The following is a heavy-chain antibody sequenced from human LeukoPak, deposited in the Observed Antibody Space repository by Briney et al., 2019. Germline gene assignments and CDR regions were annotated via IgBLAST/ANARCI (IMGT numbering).Heavy chain of an antibody. CDR3: ARDSLPLDYGDYRYFDY. D-gene: IGHD4-17*01. CDR2: INHSGST. Sequence: SETLSLTCAVYGGSFSGCYWSWIRQPPGKGLEWIGEINHSGSTNYNPSLKSRVTISVDTSKNQFSLKLSSVTAADTAVYYCARDSLPLDYGDYRYFDYWGQETLVTVSS. J-gene: IGHJ4*02. CDR1: GGSFSGCY. V-gene: IGHV4-34*01.